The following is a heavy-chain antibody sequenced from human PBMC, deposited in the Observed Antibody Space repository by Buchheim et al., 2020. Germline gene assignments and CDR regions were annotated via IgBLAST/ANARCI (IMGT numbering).Heavy chain of an antibody. CDR3: AKDLIRASSQYYYYGMDV. J-gene: IGHJ6*02. CDR1: GFTFSSYG. CDR2: ISYDGSNK. D-gene: IGHD2-2*01. Sequence: QVQLVESGGGVVQPGRSLRLSCAASGFTFSSYGMHWVRQAPGKGLEWVAVISYDGSNKYYADSVKGRFTLSRDNSKNTLYLQMNSLRAEDTAVYYCAKDLIRASSQYYYYGMDVWGQGTT. V-gene: IGHV3-30*18.